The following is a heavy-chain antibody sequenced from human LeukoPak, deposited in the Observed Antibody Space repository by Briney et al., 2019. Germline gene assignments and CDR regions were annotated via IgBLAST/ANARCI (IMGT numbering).Heavy chain of an antibody. Sequence: SQTLSLTCTVSGGSIGSGSYYWSWIRQPAGKGLEWIGRIYTSGSTNYNPFLKSRVTISVDTSKNQFSLKLNSVTAADTAVYYCAREPAGYYYGMDVWGQGTTVTVSS. CDR2: IYTSGST. D-gene: IGHD1-14*01. J-gene: IGHJ6*02. CDR1: GGSIGSGSYY. V-gene: IGHV4-61*02. CDR3: AREPAGYYYGMDV.